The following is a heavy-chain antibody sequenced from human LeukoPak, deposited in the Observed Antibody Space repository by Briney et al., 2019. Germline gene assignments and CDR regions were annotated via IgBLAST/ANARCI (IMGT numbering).Heavy chain of an antibody. V-gene: IGHV1-69*13. J-gene: IGHJ2*01. D-gene: IGHD3-3*01. CDR3: ARENTIFGVVIPDWYFDL. CDR2: LIPIFGTA. Sequence: ASVKVSCKASVGTFSSYAISWVRQAPGQGLEWMGGLIPIFGTANYAQKFQGRVTITADESTSTAYMELSSLRSEDTAVYYCARENTIFGVVIPDWYFDLWGRGTLVTVSS. CDR1: VGTFSSYA.